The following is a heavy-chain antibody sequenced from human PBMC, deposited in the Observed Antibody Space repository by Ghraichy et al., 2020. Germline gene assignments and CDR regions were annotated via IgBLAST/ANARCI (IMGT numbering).Heavy chain of an antibody. J-gene: IGHJ4*02. D-gene: IGHD4-17*01. CDR3: ARHERSTPTVRVFPPADH. V-gene: IGHV4-39*01. CDR1: GGSITSSGYD. CDR2: IVYTEGA. Sequence: SQTLSLTCTVSGGSITSSGYDWGWIRQPPGKGLELIGSIVYTEGASYNPALKSRVNISLDTSNNQSSLQLSSVTAADTAVYYCARHERSTPTVRVFPPADHWGQGTLVTVSS.